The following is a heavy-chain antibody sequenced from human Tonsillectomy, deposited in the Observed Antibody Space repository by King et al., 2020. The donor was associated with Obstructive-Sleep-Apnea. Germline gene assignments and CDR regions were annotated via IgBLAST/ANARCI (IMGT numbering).Heavy chain of an antibody. V-gene: IGHV3-7*01. D-gene: IGHD1-1*01. CDR2: IKEDGSER. CDR1: GFAFDNYW. CDR3: ARDGTAFHF. J-gene: IGHJ3*01. Sequence: VQLVESGGGLVQPGGSLRLACEASGFAFDNYWMSWVRQAPGKGLEGVANIKEDGSERYYVDSGKGRFTISRDDAKKLLYLQMNSLRAEDTAVYYCARDGTAFHFWGQGTMVTVSS.